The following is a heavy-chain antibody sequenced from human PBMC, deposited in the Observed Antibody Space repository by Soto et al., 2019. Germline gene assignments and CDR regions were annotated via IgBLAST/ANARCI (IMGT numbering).Heavy chain of an antibody. D-gene: IGHD2-2*01. CDR2: ITWDGGIT. CDR1: GFTFDDYT. CDR3: AKLNQPPDD. Sequence: PGGSLRLSCAASGFTFDDYTMHWVRQAPGKGLEWVSLITWDGGITYYGDSVKGRFTISRDNSKNSVYLQMNSLRTEDTAFYFCAKLNQPPDDWCQGTLVTV. V-gene: IGHV3-43*01. J-gene: IGHJ4*02.